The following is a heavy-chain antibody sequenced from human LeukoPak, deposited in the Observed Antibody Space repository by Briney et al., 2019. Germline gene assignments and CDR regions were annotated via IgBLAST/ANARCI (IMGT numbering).Heavy chain of an antibody. Sequence: PSETLSLTCTVSGGSISSYYWSWIRQPPGKGLEWIGYIYYSGSTNYNPSLKRRVTISVDTSKHQFSLKLSSVTAADTAVYYCARDQSGSYHYSYGMDVWGQGTTVTVSS. V-gene: IGHV4-59*01. CDR1: GGSISSYY. D-gene: IGHD1-26*01. CDR2: IYYSGST. CDR3: ARDQSGSYHYSYGMDV. J-gene: IGHJ6*02.